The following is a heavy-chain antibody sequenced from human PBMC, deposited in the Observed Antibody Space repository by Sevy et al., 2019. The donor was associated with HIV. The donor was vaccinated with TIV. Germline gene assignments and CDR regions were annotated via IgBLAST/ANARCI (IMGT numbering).Heavy chain of an antibody. CDR2: MNPNSADT. D-gene: IGHD2-21*02. Sequence: ASVKVSCTASGYTFTKNDIIWVRQATGQGLEWMGGMNPNSADTGYALKFQGRVTLTNNPSRSTAYMELGSLTSEDTAVYYCARVSPCGGDCYYFDFWGQGTLLTVS. CDR3: ARVSPCGGDCYYFDF. J-gene: IGHJ4*02. V-gene: IGHV1-8*01. CDR1: GYTFTKND.